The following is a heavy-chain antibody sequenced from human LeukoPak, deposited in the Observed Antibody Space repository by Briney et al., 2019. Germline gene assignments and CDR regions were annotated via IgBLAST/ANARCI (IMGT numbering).Heavy chain of an antibody. CDR1: GGSFSGYY. D-gene: IGHD5-12*01. CDR2: INHSGST. V-gene: IGHV4-34*01. Sequence: PSETLSLTCAVYGGSFSGYYWSWICQPPGKGLEWIGEINHSGSTNYNPSLKSRVTISVDTSKNQFSLELSSVTAADTAVYYCASFGYSGGYWGQGTLVTVSS. CDR3: ASFGYSGGY. J-gene: IGHJ4*02.